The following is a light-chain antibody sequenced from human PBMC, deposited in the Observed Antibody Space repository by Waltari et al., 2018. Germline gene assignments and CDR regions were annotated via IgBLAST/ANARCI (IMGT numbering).Light chain of an antibody. Sequence: DIVMTQSPDSLAVSLGERATINCKSSQSVLYYSNNKNYLAWYQPKPGQPPKLLIYWASTRESGVPDRFSGSGSGTDFTLTISSLQAEDVAVYYCQQYYSTPITFGQGTRLEIK. V-gene: IGKV4-1*01. J-gene: IGKJ5*01. CDR3: QQYYSTPIT. CDR1: QSVLYYSNNKNY. CDR2: WAS.